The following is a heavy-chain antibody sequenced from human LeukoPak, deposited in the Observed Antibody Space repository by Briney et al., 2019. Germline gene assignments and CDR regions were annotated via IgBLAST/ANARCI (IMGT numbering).Heavy chain of an antibody. D-gene: IGHD6-13*01. Sequence: GGSLRLSCAASGFTFSSYAMSWVRQAPGKGLEWVSGINWNGGSTGYADSVKGRFTISRDNAKNSLYLQMNSLRAEDTALYYCARGTLKAAATDFDYWGQGTLVTVSS. V-gene: IGHV3-20*04. J-gene: IGHJ4*02. CDR3: ARGTLKAAATDFDY. CDR1: GFTFSSYA. CDR2: INWNGGST.